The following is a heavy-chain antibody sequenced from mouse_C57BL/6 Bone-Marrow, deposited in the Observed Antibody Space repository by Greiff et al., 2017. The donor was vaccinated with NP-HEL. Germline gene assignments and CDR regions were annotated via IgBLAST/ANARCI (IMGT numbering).Heavy chain of an antibody. D-gene: IGHD1-1*01. CDR1: GFSLTSYA. V-gene: IGHV2-9-1*01. CDR2: IWTGGGT. J-gene: IGHJ1*03. Sequence: VKLMESGPGLVAPSQSLSITCPVSGFSLTSYAISWVRQPPGKGLEWLGVIWTGGGTNYNSALKSRLSISKDNSKSQVFLKMNSLHTDDTARYYCARKDTTVEDWYFDVWGTGTTVTVSS. CDR3: ARKDTTVEDWYFDV.